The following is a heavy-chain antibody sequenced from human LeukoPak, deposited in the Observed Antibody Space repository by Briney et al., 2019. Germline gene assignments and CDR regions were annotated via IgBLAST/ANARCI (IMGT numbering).Heavy chain of an antibody. CDR1: GFTFSSYS. CDR2: ISSSSSYI. J-gene: IGHJ4*02. Sequence: SGGSLRLSCAASGFTFSSYSMNWVRQAPGKGPEWVSSISSSSSYIYYADSVKGRFTISRDNAKNSLYLHMNSLRAEDTAVYYCARDAKGYCANGVCADWGQGTLVIVSS. D-gene: IGHD2-8*01. V-gene: IGHV3-21*01. CDR3: ARDAKGYCANGVCAD.